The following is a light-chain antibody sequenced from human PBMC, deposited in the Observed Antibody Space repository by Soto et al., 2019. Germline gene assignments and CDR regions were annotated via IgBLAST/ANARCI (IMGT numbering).Light chain of an antibody. CDR2: KVS. Sequence: DVVMTQSPLSLPVTLGQPASISCRSSQSLVSSDGNTYLNWFQQRPGQSPRRLIYKVSNRDSGVPDRFSGSGSGTDFTLKISRVEAEDVGVYYCMQARLWPWTFDQGTKVEIK. V-gene: IGKV2-30*01. J-gene: IGKJ1*01. CDR1: QSLVSSDGNTY. CDR3: MQARLWPWT.